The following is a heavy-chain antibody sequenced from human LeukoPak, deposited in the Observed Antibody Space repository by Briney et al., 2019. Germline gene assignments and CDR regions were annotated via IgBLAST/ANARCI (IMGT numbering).Heavy chain of an antibody. V-gene: IGHV1-18*01. CDR1: GYTFTSYG. D-gene: IGHD2-2*01. CDR3: ARDRGYCSSTSRYSAAFDI. J-gene: IGHJ3*02. CDR2: ISAYNGNT. Sequence: GASVKVSCKASGYTFTSYGISWVRQAPGQGLEWIAWISAYNGNTNYAQNLRGRVTVTTDTSTSTAYMELRSLRSDDTAVYYCARDRGYCSSTSRYSAAFDIWGQGTMVTVSS.